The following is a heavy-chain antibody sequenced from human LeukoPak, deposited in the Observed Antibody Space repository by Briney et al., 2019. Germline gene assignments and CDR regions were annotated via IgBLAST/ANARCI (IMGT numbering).Heavy chain of an antibody. CDR2: INPNSGGT. J-gene: IGHJ3*02. D-gene: IGHD3-16*01. CDR3: ARITSLDAFDI. V-gene: IGHV1-2*04. CDR1: GYTFTGYY. Sequence: ASVKVSCKVSGYTFTGYYMHWVRQAPGQGLEWMGWINPNSGGTNYAQKFQGWVTMTRDMSISTAYMELSRLRSDDTAVYYCARITSLDAFDIWGQGTMVTVSS.